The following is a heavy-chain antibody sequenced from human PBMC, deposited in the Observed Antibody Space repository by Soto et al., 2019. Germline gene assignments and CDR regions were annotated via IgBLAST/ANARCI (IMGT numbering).Heavy chain of an antibody. CDR2: IYHGGSS. D-gene: IGHD3-22*01. CDR1: GYCISSGYY. V-gene: IGHV4-38-2*01. J-gene: IGHJ5*02. CDR3: ARVGPWVPSYYDSSPYTFENWFDP. Sequence: PSESLSRTCAVAGYCISSGYYLGWLRQPPGKGLEWIGSIYHGGSSYYNPSLNSRVTLSIDMTNNHVSLILHSVTAADTAVYYCARVGPWVPSYYDSSPYTFENWFDPCGQGTLVTVSS.